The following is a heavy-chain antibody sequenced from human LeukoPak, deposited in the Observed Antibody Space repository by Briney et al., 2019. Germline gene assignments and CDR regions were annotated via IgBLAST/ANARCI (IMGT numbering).Heavy chain of an antibody. Sequence: ASVKVSCKASGYTFTSYYMHWVRQAPGQGREWMGIINPSGGSTSYAQKFQGRVTMTRDTSTSTVYMELSSLRSEDTAVYYCARATMIVVAPDYWGQGTLVTVSS. J-gene: IGHJ4*02. V-gene: IGHV1-46*03. CDR2: INPSGGST. D-gene: IGHD3-22*01. CDR3: ARATMIVVAPDY. CDR1: GYTFTSYY.